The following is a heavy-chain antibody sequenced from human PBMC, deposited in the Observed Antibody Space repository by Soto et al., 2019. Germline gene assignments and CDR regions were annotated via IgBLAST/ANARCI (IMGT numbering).Heavy chain of an antibody. V-gene: IGHV4-59*08. CDR3: ARRKVATIYYYYYYYMDV. D-gene: IGHD5-12*01. Sequence: SETLSLTCTVSGGSISSYYWSWIRQPPGKGLEWIGYIYYSGSTNYNPSLKSRVTISVDTSKNQFSLKLSSVTAADTAVYYCARRKVATIYYYYYYYMDVWGKGTTVTVSS. J-gene: IGHJ6*03. CDR1: GGSISSYY. CDR2: IYYSGST.